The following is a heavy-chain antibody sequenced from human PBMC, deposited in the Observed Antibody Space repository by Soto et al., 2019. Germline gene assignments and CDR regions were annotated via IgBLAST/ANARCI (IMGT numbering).Heavy chain of an antibody. J-gene: IGHJ2*01. CDR2: MNPNSGNT. Sequence: GASVKVSCKASGYTFTSYDINWVRQATGQGLEWMGWMNPNSGNTGYAQKFQGRVTMTRNTSISTAYMDMNSLTTEDTSTYYCAKESASSNWYFDLWGRGTLVTVSS. CDR1: GYTFTSYD. CDR3: AKESASSNWYFDL. V-gene: IGHV1-8*01. D-gene: IGHD3-3*01.